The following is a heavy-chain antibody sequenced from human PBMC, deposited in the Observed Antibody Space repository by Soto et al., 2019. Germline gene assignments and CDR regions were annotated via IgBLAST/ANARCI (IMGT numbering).Heavy chain of an antibody. CDR1: GGTLSSYA. V-gene: IGHV1-69*01. D-gene: IGHD4-4*01. CDR3: ARASHNSNLYYYYYGMDV. Sequence: QVQLVQSGAEVKKPGSSVKVSCKASGGTLSSYAISWVRQAPGQGLEWMGGIIPIFGTANYAQKFQGRVTITADESTSTAYMELSSLRSEDTAVYYCARASHNSNLYYYYYGMDVWGQGTTVTVSS. CDR2: IIPIFGTA. J-gene: IGHJ6*02.